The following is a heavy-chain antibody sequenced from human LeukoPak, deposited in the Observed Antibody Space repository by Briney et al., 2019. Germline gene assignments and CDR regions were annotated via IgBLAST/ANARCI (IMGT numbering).Heavy chain of an antibody. CDR2: IIPIFGTA. V-gene: IGHV1-69*05. D-gene: IGHD3-16*02. Sequence: SVKVSCTASGGTFSSYAISWVRQDPGQGLEWMGGIIPIFGTANYAQKFQGRVTITTDESTSTAYMELSSLRSDERAVYYCPNRHEGYVWAIYRVFDIWGQGTMVTVSS. CDR3: PNRHEGYVWAIYRVFDI. CDR1: GGTFSSYA. J-gene: IGHJ3*02.